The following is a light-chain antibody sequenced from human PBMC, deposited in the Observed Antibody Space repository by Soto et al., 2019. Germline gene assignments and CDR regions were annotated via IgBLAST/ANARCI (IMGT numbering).Light chain of an antibody. V-gene: IGKV3-20*01. Sequence: EIVMTQYPGTLSLSPGERATLYCMASHSVSSNHLSWYQQEPGQAPRLLIYGASNRATGIPDRFRGSGSGTDFTLTISRLEPEDFAVYYCQQYGSSSWTFGQGTKVDIK. CDR3: QQYGSSSWT. CDR1: HSVSSNH. CDR2: GAS. J-gene: IGKJ1*01.